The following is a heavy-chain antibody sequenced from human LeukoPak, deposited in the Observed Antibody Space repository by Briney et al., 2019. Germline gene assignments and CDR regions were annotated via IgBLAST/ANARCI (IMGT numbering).Heavy chain of an antibody. J-gene: IGHJ4*02. CDR1: GGSISSSSYY. CDR2: IYYSGST. D-gene: IGHD1-26*01. CDR3: ARGYLAGATSNFDY. V-gene: IGHV4-39*07. Sequence: KPSETLSLTCTVSGGSISSSSYYWGWIRQPPGKGLEWIGSIYYSGSTYYNPSLKSRVTISVDTSKNQFSLKLSSVTAADTAVYYCARGYLAGATSNFDYWGQGTLVTVSS.